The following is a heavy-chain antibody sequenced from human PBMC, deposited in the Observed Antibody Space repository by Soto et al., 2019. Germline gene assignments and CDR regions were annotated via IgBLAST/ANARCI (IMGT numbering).Heavy chain of an antibody. J-gene: IGHJ4*02. D-gene: IGHD5-12*01. V-gene: IGHV1-18*04. CDR3: ARDHGGYGTFDY. CDR2: ISSSGVT. CDR1: GYTFSSSA. Sequence: QVRLVQSGPEVPQPEASVKVSCKASGYTFSSSAISWVRQAPGQGPEWMGWISSSGVTNYAQNFQGRVTLTVDSSTTTAYMEVRSLSSADTAIYYCARDHGGYGTFDYWGQGTLVTVSS.